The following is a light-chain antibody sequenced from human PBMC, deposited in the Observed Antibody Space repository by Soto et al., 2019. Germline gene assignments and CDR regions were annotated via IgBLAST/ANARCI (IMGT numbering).Light chain of an antibody. CDR3: QQYNNWPPST. Sequence: EIVMTQSPATLSVSPGERGNLSCRASQSVSSNLAWYQQKPGQAPRLLIYGTSTRATGIPARFSGSGSGTEFTLTISSLQSEDFAVYYCQQYNNWPPSTFGQGTKLEIK. CDR2: GTS. CDR1: QSVSSN. J-gene: IGKJ2*01. V-gene: IGKV3-15*01.